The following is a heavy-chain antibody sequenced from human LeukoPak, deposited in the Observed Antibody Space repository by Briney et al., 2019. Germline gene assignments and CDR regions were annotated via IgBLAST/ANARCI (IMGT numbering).Heavy chain of an antibody. CDR2: IYNSGST. Sequence: PSETLSLTCTVSGGSISSGGYYWSWIRQHPGKGLEWIGYIYNSGSTNYNPSLKSRVTISADTSNNQFSLKLSSVTAADTAVCYCARGGAARPMDYWGQGTLVTASS. J-gene: IGHJ4*02. CDR3: ARGGAARPMDY. V-gene: IGHV4-31*03. CDR1: GGSISSGGYY. D-gene: IGHD6-6*01.